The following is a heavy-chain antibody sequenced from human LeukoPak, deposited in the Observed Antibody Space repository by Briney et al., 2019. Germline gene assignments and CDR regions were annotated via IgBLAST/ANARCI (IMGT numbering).Heavy chain of an antibody. D-gene: IGHD1-26*01. CDR2: IYFSGST. Sequence: SETLSLTCTVSGGSISSYYWSWIRQPPGKGLEWIGYIYFSGSTYYNPSLKSRLTMSIDTSKNQFSLRLNSVAAADTAVYFCARAHIVGATVDYWGQGTLVTVSS. J-gene: IGHJ4*02. CDR3: ARAHIVGATVDY. CDR1: GGSISSYY. V-gene: IGHV4-30-4*01.